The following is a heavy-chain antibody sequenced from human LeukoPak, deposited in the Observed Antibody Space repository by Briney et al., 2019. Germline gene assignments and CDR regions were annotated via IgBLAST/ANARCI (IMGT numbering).Heavy chain of an antibody. CDR2: INAGNGNT. V-gene: IGHV1-3*01. CDR3: ARGIEASSGWYVIDY. J-gene: IGHJ4*02. CDR1: GYIFTMYA. D-gene: IGHD6-19*01. Sequence: ASATVSCKASGYIFTMYAKHWVRQVPGQRLEWMGWINAGNGNTKYSQKIQGRVTITRDTSASTAYMEVSSLRSEDTAVYYCARGIEASSGWYVIDYWGQGTLVTVSS.